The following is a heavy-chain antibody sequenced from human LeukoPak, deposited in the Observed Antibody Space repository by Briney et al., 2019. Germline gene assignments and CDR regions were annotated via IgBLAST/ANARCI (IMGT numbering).Heavy chain of an antibody. Sequence: ASVKVSCKASGYTFTKYDINWVRQAPGQGLERMGWINPNSGGTNYAQKFQGRVTMNRDTSISTAYMELSKLRSDDTAVYYCARDLGVLRYFDWLLGNYYMDVWGKGTTVTVSS. J-gene: IGHJ6*03. V-gene: IGHV1-2*02. D-gene: IGHD3-9*01. CDR2: INPNSGGT. CDR3: ARDLGVLRYFDWLLGNYYMDV. CDR1: GYTFTKYD.